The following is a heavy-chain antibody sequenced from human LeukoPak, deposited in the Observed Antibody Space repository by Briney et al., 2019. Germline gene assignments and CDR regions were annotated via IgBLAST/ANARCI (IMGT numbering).Heavy chain of an antibody. CDR1: GGSINR. CDR2: IDTSGNT. V-gene: IGHV4-4*07. D-gene: IGHD3-3*01. CDR3: ARGRGFWSGYYPFDY. J-gene: IGHJ4*02. Sequence: SETLSLTCTLSGGSINRWSWIRQPAGKGLEWMGRIDTSGNTNYNPSLNGRVTMSVDTSKTQFYLNLRSVTAADTAVYYCARGRGFWSGYYPFDYWGQGTLVTVSS.